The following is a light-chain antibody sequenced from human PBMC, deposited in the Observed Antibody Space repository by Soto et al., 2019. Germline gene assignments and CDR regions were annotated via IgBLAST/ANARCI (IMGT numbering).Light chain of an antibody. CDR2: GAS. V-gene: IGKV3-15*01. CDR1: QSVSSS. J-gene: IGKJ1*01. Sequence: TLSVSQGARATLSCRASQSVSSSLAWYQQKPGQAPRLLIYGASTRATGIPARFSGSGSGTEFTLTISSLQSEDFAVYYCQQYSDWPPSTFGQGPKLDI. CDR3: QQYSDWPPST.